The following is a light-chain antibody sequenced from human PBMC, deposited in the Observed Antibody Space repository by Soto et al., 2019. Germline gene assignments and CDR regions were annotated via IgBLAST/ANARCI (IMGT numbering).Light chain of an antibody. V-gene: IGKV1-12*01. Sequence: DIQMTQSPSSVSASVGDRVTITCRASQDINSWLAWYQQKPGRAPNLLIYGASDLQSGVPSRFSGSGSGTEFTLTISSLQPEDFATYYCQQTNSFPLTFGGGTKVGIK. CDR3: QQTNSFPLT. CDR1: QDINSW. J-gene: IGKJ4*01. CDR2: GAS.